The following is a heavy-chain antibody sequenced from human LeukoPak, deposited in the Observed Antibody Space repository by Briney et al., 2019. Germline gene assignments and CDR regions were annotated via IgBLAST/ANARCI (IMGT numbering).Heavy chain of an antibody. J-gene: IGHJ6*04. CDR2: ISAYNGNT. CDR1: GYTFTSYG. CDR3: ARDRSPAAYGSGRAMDV. Sequence: ASVKVSCKASGYTFTSYGISWVRQTPGQGLEWMGWISAYNGNTNYAQKLQGRVTMTTDTSTSTAYMELRSLRSDDTAVYYCARDRSPAAYGSGRAMDVWGKGTTVTISS. D-gene: IGHD3-10*01. V-gene: IGHV1-18*01.